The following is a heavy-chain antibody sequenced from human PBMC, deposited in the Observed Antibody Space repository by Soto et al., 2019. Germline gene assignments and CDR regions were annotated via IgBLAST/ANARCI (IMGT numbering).Heavy chain of an antibody. CDR1: GYTFTSFD. D-gene: IGHD2-8*02. CDR3: ARGVDAGVDY. V-gene: IGHV1-8*01. J-gene: IGHJ4*02. CDR2: MSPNSGIT. Sequence: ASVKVSCTTSGYTFTSFDINWVRQATGQGLEWMGWMSPNSGITDYAQKFQGRVTMTRNTSITTAYMELSSLRSEDTAVYYCARGVDAGVDYWGQGTPVTVSS.